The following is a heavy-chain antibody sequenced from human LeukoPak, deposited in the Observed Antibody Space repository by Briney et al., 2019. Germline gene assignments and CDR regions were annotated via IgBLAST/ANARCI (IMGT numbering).Heavy chain of an antibody. V-gene: IGHV1-8*01. J-gene: IGHJ4*02. D-gene: IGHD1-7*01. CDR2: MNPNSGNT. CDR3: ARGLMVTGTPDFDY. CDR1: GYTFTSYD. Sequence: ASVKVSCKASGYTFTSYDINWVRQATGQGLEWMGWMNPNSGNTGYAQKFQGRVTMTRNTSISTAYMELSSLRSEDTAVYYCARGLMVTGTPDFDYWGQGTLVTVPS.